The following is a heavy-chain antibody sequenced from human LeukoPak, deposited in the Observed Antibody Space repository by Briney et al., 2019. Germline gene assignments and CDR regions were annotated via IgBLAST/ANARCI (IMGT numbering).Heavy chain of an antibody. V-gene: IGHV4-59*01. CDR2: IYYSGST. CDR1: GGSISSYY. D-gene: IGHD3-3*01. Sequence: KASETLSLTCTVSGGSISSYYWSWIRQPPGKGLEWIGYIYYSGSTNYNPSLKSRVTISVDTSKNQFSLKLSSVTAADTAVYYCARRHYDFWFDPWGQGTLVTVSS. CDR3: ARRHYDFWFDP. J-gene: IGHJ5*02.